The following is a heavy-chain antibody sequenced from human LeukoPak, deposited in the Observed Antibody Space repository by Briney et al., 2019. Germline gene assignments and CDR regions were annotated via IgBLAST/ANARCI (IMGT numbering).Heavy chain of an antibody. V-gene: IGHV3-9*01. D-gene: IGHD4-23*01. CDR1: GFTFDDYA. CDR2: ISWNSGSI. CDR3: AKDIGRGNEFYYFDY. J-gene: IGHJ4*02. Sequence: PGGSLRLSCAASGFTFDDYAMPWVRQAPGKGLEWVSGISWNSGSIGYADSVKGRFTISRDNAKNSLYLQMNSLRAEDTALYYCAKDIGRGNEFYYFDYWGQGTLVTVSS.